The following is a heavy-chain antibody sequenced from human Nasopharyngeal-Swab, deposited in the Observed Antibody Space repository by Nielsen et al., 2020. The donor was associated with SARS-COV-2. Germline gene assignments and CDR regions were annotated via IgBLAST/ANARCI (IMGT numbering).Heavy chain of an antibody. D-gene: IGHD3-3*01. V-gene: IGHV4-59*01. CDR2: IYYSGST. CDR1: GGSISSYY. Sequence: SETLSLTCTVSGGSISSYYWSWIRQPPGKVLEWIGYIYYSGSTNYNPSLKSRVTISVDTSKNQFSLKLSSVTAADTAVYYCARAPRGTIFGVVTNFDYWGQGTLGNVSS. CDR3: ARAPRGTIFGVVTNFDY. J-gene: IGHJ4*02.